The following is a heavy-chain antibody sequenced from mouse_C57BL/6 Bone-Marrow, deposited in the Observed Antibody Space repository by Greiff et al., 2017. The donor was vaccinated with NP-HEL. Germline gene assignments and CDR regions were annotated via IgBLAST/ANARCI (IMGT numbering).Heavy chain of an antibody. Sequence: QVTLKESGPGILQSSQTLSLTCSFSGFSLSTSGMGVSWIRQPSGKGLEWLAHIYWDDDKRYNPSLKSRLTISKDTSRNQVFLKITSVDTADTATYYCARRAYYGSSYEGWYFDVWGTGTTVTVSS. D-gene: IGHD1-1*01. CDR3: ARRAYYGSSYEGWYFDV. CDR2: IYWDDDK. V-gene: IGHV8-12*01. J-gene: IGHJ1*03. CDR1: GFSLSTSGMG.